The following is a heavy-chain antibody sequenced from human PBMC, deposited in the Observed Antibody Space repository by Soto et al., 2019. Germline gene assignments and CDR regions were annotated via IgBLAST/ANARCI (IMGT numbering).Heavy chain of an antibody. CDR2: INHSGST. J-gene: IGHJ4*02. CDR3: ARRGYSYGFVGGS. Sequence: SETLSLTCAVYGGSFSGYYWSWIRQPPGKGLEWIGEINHSGSTNYNPSLKSRVTISVDTSKNQFSLKLSSVTAADTAVYYCARRGYSYGFVGGSWGQGTLVTVSS. V-gene: IGHV4-34*01. CDR1: GGSFSGYY. D-gene: IGHD5-18*01.